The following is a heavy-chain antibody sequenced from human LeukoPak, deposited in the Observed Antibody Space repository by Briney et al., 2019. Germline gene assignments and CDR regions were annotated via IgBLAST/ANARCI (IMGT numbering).Heavy chain of an antibody. CDR1: GGTFSSYA. D-gene: IGHD3-22*01. V-gene: IGHV1-69*13. CDR2: IIPIFGTA. J-gene: IGHJ4*02. Sequence: ASVKVSCKASGGTFSSYAISWVRQAPGQGLEWMGGIIPIFGTANYAQKFQGRVTITADESTSTAYMELSSLRSEDTAVYYCATRPDYYDSNGYYPRFDYWGQGTLVTVSS. CDR3: ATRPDYYDSNGYYPRFDY.